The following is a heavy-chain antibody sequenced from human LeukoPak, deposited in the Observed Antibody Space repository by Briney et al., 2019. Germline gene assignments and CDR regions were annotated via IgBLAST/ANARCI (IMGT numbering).Heavy chain of an antibody. CDR1: GFTFYDYG. Sequence: PGGSLRLSCAASGFTFYDYGMSWVRQAPGKGLEWVSGINWNGGSTGYADSVKGRFTISRDNAKNSLYLQMNSLRAEDTALYYCARDQCSSTSCYAAEDYWGQGTLVTVSS. J-gene: IGHJ4*02. D-gene: IGHD2-2*01. V-gene: IGHV3-20*04. CDR3: ARDQCSSTSCYAAEDY. CDR2: INWNGGST.